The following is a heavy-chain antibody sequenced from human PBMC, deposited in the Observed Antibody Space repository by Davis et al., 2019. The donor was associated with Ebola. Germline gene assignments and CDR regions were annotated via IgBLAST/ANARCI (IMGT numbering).Heavy chain of an antibody. D-gene: IGHD3-3*01. CDR3: AKALTIFGVVIGLDP. CDR1: GFTFSNYG. CDR2: ISYDGSNK. V-gene: IGHV3-30*18. J-gene: IGHJ5*02. Sequence: GGSLRLSCAASGFTFSNYGMHWVRQAPGKGLEWVAVISYDGSNKYYADSVKGRFTISRDNSKNTLYLQMNSLRAEDTAVNYCAKALTIFGVVIGLDPWGQGTLVTVSS.